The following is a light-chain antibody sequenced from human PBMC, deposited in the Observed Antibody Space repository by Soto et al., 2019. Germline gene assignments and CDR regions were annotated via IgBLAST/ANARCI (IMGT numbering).Light chain of an antibody. Sequence: QSVLTQPASVSGSPGQSITISCTGTSSDVGSYNFVSWYQQHPGNAPKLMIYDVSNRPSGVSNRFSGSKTGNTASLTISGLQAEDEADYYCSSYTTSSTYVFGSGTQLTVL. V-gene: IGLV2-14*01. CDR3: SSYTTSSTYV. CDR1: SSDVGSYNF. CDR2: DVS. J-gene: IGLJ1*01.